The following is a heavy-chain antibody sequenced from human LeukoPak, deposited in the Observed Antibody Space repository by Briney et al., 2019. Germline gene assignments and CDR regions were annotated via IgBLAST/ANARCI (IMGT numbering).Heavy chain of an antibody. CDR2: IYYSGST. Sequence: SETLSLTCTVSGGSISSGGYYWSWIRQHPGKGLEWIGYIYYSGSTYYNPSLKSRVTISVDTSKNQFSLKLSSVTAADTAVYYCARVTGATHYYYYYGMDVWGQGTTVTVSS. CDR1: GGSISSGGYY. V-gene: IGHV4-31*03. D-gene: IGHD3-10*01. J-gene: IGHJ6*02. CDR3: ARVTGATHYYYYYGMDV.